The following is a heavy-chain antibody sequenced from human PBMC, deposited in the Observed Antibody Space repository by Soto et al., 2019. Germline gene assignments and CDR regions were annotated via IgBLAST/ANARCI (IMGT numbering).Heavy chain of an antibody. CDR3: VLSSRSSGWLVCDY. Sequence: ASVKVSCKASGYTFTSYYIHWVRQAPGQGLEWMGFINPSGGSTNYAQKFQGRVTITADKSTSTAYMELSSLRSEDTAVYYCVLSSRSSGWLVCDYWGQGTLVTVSS. CDR2: INPSGGST. CDR1: GYTFTSYY. D-gene: IGHD6-19*01. V-gene: IGHV1-46*01. J-gene: IGHJ4*02.